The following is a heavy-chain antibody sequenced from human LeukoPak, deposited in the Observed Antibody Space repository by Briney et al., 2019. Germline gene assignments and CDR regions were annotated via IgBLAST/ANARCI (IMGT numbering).Heavy chain of an antibody. V-gene: IGHV3-23*01. Sequence: GGSLRLSCAGSGFAFGTYAMSWVRQAPGMGLEWVSSISANGQATYYADSVEGRFTISRDNSKNTLYLQMDSLRAEDTAVYYCATNRTTGGHRFDYWGQGTLVTVSS. J-gene: IGHJ4*02. CDR3: ATNRTTGGHRFDY. D-gene: IGHD1-1*01. CDR1: GFAFGTYA. CDR2: ISANGQAT.